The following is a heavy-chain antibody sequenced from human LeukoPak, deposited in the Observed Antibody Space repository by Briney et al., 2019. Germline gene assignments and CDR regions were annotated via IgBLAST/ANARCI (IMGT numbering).Heavy chain of an antibody. CDR1: GFTFSSHS. Sequence: GGSLRLSCAASGFTFSSHSMNWVRQAPGKGLEWVSSFGTRSSSIYYADSAKGRFTISRDNARNSMYLQMNSLKAEDTAVYYCARERDEGFDYWGQGTLVTVSS. CDR3: ARERDEGFDY. D-gene: IGHD5-24*01. V-gene: IGHV3-21*01. CDR2: FGTRSSSI. J-gene: IGHJ4*02.